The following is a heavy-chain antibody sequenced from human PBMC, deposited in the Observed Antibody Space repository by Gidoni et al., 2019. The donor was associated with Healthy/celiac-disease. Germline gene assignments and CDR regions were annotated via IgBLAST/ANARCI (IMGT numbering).Heavy chain of an antibody. J-gene: IGHJ1*01. Sequence: EVQLLESGGGLVQPGGSLRLSCAASGFTFSSYAMSWVRPAPGKGLEWGSAISGSGGSTYYADSVKGRFTISRDNSKNTLYLQMNSLRAEDTAVYYCAKVWGAAAGRLGYFQHWGQGTLVTVSS. CDR2: ISGSGGST. D-gene: IGHD6-13*01. CDR1: GFTFSSYA. CDR3: AKVWGAAAGRLGYFQH. V-gene: IGHV3-23*01.